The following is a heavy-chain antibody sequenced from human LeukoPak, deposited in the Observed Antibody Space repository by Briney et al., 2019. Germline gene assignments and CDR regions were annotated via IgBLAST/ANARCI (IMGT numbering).Heavy chain of an antibody. CDR1: GFTFSDYY. V-gene: IGHV3-11*01. J-gene: IGHJ4*02. D-gene: IGHD3-22*01. CDR3: ARVFYNDRTGFLHPIDF. CDR2: IRGSGNTI. Sequence: GGSLRLSCAASGFTFSDYYMSWIRRAPGKGLEWVSYIRGSGNTIYYADSVKGRFTISRDNAKNSLYLQMNSLRAEDTAVYFCARVFYNDRTGFLHPIDFWGQGTLVTVSS.